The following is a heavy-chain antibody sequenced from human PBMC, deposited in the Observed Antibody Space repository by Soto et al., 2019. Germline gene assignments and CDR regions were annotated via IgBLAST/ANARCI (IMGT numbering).Heavy chain of an antibody. CDR1: GGSISSGGYY. CDR3: AREISPNYYDSSGYYRDSAFDI. CDR2: IYYSGST. Sequence: SETLSLTCTVSGGSISSGGYYWSWIRQHPGKGLEWIGYIYYSGSTYYNPSLKSRVTISVDTSKNQFSLKLSSVTAADTAVYYCAREISPNYYDSSGYYRDSAFDIWGQGTMVTVS. J-gene: IGHJ3*02. D-gene: IGHD3-22*01. V-gene: IGHV4-31*03.